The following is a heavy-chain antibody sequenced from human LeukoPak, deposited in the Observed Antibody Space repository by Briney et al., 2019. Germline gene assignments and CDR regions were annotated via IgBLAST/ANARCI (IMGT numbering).Heavy chain of an antibody. V-gene: IGHV3-23*01. J-gene: IGHJ4*02. CDR2: ISGSGGST. CDR1: GSTFSSYA. Sequence: GGSLRLSCAASGSTFSSYAMSWVRQAPGKGLEWVSAISGSGGSTYYADSVKGRFTISSDNSKNTLYLQMNSLRAEDTAVYYCARRTTVVTHFDYWGQGTLVTVSS. D-gene: IGHD4-23*01. CDR3: ARRTTVVTHFDY.